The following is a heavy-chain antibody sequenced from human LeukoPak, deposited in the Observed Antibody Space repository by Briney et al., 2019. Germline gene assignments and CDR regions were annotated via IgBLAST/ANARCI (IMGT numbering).Heavy chain of an antibody. CDR3: AREGYYGSGSPPSLYFDY. V-gene: IGHV3-30-3*01. D-gene: IGHD3-10*01. Sequence: GGSLRLSCAASGFTFRNYVIHWVRQAPGKGLEWVAVTSSDLNVKLYADSVKGRFTISRDNSRSTLYLQMNSLRPDDTAIYYCAREGYYGSGSPPSLYFDYWGQGTLVTVSS. J-gene: IGHJ4*02. CDR2: TSSDLNVK. CDR1: GFTFRNYV.